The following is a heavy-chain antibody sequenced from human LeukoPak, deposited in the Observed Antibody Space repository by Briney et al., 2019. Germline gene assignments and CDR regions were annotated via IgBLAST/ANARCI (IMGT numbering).Heavy chain of an antibody. J-gene: IGHJ6*02. CDR1: GGSISSYY. V-gene: IGHV3-66*01. Sequence: ETLSLTCTVSGGSISSYYWSWVRQAPGKGLEWVSVIYSGGSTYYADSVKGRFTISRDNSKNTLYLQMNSLRAEDTAVYYCARDFRIAAAGTYYYGMDVWGQGTTVTVSS. D-gene: IGHD6-13*01. CDR3: ARDFRIAAAGTYYYGMDV. CDR2: IYSGGST.